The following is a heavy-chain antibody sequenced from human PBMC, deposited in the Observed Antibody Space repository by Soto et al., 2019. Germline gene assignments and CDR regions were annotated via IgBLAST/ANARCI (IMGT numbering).Heavy chain of an antibody. CDR1: VGTFSSYA. J-gene: IGHJ2*01. D-gene: IGHD1-26*01. Sequence: QVQLVQSGAEVKKPGSSVKVSCKASVGTFSSYAISWVRQAPGQGLEGMGGIIPIFGTANYAQKFQGRVTITADESTSTAYMELSSLRSEDTAVYYCAREVYRGSYPSWYFDLWGRGTLVTVAS. CDR2: IIPIFGTA. V-gene: IGHV1-69*12. CDR3: AREVYRGSYPSWYFDL.